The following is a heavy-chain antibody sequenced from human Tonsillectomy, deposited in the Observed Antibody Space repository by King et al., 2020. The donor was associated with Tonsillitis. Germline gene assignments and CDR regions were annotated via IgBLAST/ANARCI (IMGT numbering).Heavy chain of an antibody. CDR3: AKGQLSSDY. V-gene: IGHV3-30*02. CDR2: IRCDGSNE. J-gene: IGHJ4*02. D-gene: IGHD5-18*01. Sequence: VKLVESGGGGVQPGGALRLSCAASGFSFSNYGMHWVRQAPGKGLEWVAFIRCDGSNENYADSVKGRFTISRDNSKNTLYLQMKRLRAEDTAMYYCAKGQLSSDYWGQGTLVTVSS. CDR1: GFSFSNYG.